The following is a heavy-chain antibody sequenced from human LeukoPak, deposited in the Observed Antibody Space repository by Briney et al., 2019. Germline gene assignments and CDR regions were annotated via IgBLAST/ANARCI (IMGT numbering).Heavy chain of an antibody. CDR2: ISSNGDIK. J-gene: IGHJ4*02. Sequence: GGSLRLSCAASGFTFSIYWMHWVRQAPGKGLEWVADISSNGDIKSYGDSAGGRFTISRDNFKNSLYLEMNSLRAEDTAVYYCAREIVAGTFDYWGQETLLTVAS. D-gene: IGHD1-14*01. CDR3: AREIVAGTFDY. V-gene: IGHV3-48*01. CDR1: GFTFSIYW.